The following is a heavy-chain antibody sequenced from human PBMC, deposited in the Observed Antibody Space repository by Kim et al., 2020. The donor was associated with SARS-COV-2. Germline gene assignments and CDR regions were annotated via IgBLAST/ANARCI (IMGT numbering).Heavy chain of an antibody. CDR2: IRLDGNDK. D-gene: IGHD1-26*01. CDR3: AKTRALQ. CDR1: GFTFSTSW. V-gene: IGHV3-7*01. Sequence: GGSLRLSCAASGFTFSTSWMSWVRQAPGKGLEWVADIRLDGNDKYYVDSVKGRFTISRDNANNSLYLQMNSLRAEDTAVYFCAKTRALQWGQGSLVTV. J-gene: IGHJ4*02.